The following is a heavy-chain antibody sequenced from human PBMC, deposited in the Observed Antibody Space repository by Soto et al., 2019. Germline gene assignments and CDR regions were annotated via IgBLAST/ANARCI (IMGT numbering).Heavy chain of an antibody. D-gene: IGHD3-16*01. J-gene: IGHJ5*02. Sequence: EGQLLQSGGDLVQPGGSLRLSCAGSGLTLRSYAMTWIRQTLEKGLEWVSTISGRSGVPSYADSVNGRFTVSRDNSKNTLYLQMNSLRPDDTAIYYCAKGGPFTGGFDPWGQGTLVTVAS. CDR3: AKGGPFTGGFDP. CDR2: ISGRSGVP. CDR1: GLTLRSYA. V-gene: IGHV3-23*01.